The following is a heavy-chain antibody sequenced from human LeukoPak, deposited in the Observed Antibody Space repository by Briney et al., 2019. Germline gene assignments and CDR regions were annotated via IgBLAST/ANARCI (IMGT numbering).Heavy chain of an antibody. J-gene: IGHJ4*02. CDR3: ARGLNYDSSDDY. CDR1: GGTFSSYA. CDR2: IIPIFGAT. Sequence: SVKVSCKASGGTFSSYAINWVRQAPGQGLEWMGGIIPIFGATNYAQKFQGRVTITRNTSISTAYMELSSLRSEDTAVYYCARGLNYDSSDDYWGQGTLVTVSS. V-gene: IGHV1-69*05. D-gene: IGHD3-22*01.